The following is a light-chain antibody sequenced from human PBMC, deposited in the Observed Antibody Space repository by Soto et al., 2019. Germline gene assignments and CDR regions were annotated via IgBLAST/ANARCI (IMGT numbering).Light chain of an antibody. CDR3: QQYNNLPRT. J-gene: IGKJ1*01. CDR1: QSVSSN. CDR2: AAS. Sequence: EIVMTQSPATLSVSPGKRATLSCRASQSVSSNLAWYQQKPGQAPRLLIYAASTRATGIPARFSGSGSGTEFTLTISSLQSEDFAVYYCQQYNNLPRTFGQGPKVDIK. V-gene: IGKV3-15*01.